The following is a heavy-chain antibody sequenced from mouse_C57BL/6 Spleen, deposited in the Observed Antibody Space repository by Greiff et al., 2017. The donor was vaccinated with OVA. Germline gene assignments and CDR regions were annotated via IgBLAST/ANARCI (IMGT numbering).Heavy chain of an antibody. CDR3: ARYIANWYFDY. CDR1: GFTFTDYY. D-gene: IGHD4-1*01. CDR2: IRNKANGYTT. J-gene: IGHJ2*01. Sequence: EVKLQESGGGLVQPGGSLSLSCAASGFTFTDYYMSWVRQPPGKALEWLGFIRNKANGYTTEYSASVKGRFTISRDNSQSILYLQMNALRAEDSATYYCARYIANWYFDYWGQGTTLTVSS. V-gene: IGHV7-3*01.